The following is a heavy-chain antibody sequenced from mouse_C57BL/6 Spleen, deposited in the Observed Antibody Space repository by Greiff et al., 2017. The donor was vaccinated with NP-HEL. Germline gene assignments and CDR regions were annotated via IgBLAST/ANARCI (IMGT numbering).Heavy chain of an antibody. CDR3: ARGLWFAY. J-gene: IGHJ3*01. V-gene: IGHV3-6*01. D-gene: IGHD3-1*01. CDR2: ISYDGSN. CDR1: GYSITSGYY. Sequence: EVQLVESGPGLVKPSQSLSLTCSVTGYSITSGYYWNWIRQFPGNKLEWMCYISYDGSNNYNPSLKNRISITRDTSKNQFFLKLNSVTTEDTATYYCARGLWFAYWGQGTLVTVSA.